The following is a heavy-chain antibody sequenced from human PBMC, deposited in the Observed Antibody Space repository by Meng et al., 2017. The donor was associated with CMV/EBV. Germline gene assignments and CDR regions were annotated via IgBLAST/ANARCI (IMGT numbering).Heavy chain of an antibody. CDR2: IYYSGST. D-gene: IGHD3-3*01. CDR1: GGSIGSSSYY. J-gene: IGHJ5*02. CDR3: ARGHGGIFGVVIGGDWFDP. V-gene: IGHV4-39*07. Sequence: SETLSLTCTVSGGSIGSSSYYWGWIRQPPGKGLEWIGSIYYSGSTYYNPSLKSRVTISVDTSKNQFSLKLSSVTAAGTAVYYCARGHGGIFGVVIGGDWFDPWGQGTLVTVSS.